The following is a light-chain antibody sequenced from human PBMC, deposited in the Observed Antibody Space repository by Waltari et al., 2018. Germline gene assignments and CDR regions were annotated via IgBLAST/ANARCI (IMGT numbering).Light chain of an antibody. Sequence: DIVMTQSPDSLAVSLGDRATINCKSSPSVLYSSNNKNYLAWYQQKPGQPPKLLIYWAYTRESGVPDRFSGSGSGTDFTLTISSLQAEDVAVYYCQQYYSTPQLTFGGGTKVEIK. CDR3: QQYYSTPQLT. CDR2: WAY. CDR1: PSVLYSSNNKNY. V-gene: IGKV4-1*01. J-gene: IGKJ4*01.